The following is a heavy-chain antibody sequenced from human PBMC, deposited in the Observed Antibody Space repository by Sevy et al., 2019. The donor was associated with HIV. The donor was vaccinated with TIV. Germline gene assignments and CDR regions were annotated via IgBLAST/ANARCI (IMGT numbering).Heavy chain of an antibody. Sequence: ASVKVSCKASGGTFSSYAISWVRQAPGQGLEWMGGIIPIFGTANYAQKFQGRVTITADESTSTAYMELSSLRSEETAVYYCARTTYGYCSSTSCYILDYWGQGTLVTVSS. CDR3: ARTTYGYCSSTSCYILDY. CDR2: IIPIFGTA. CDR1: GGTFSSYA. J-gene: IGHJ4*02. D-gene: IGHD2-2*02. V-gene: IGHV1-69*13.